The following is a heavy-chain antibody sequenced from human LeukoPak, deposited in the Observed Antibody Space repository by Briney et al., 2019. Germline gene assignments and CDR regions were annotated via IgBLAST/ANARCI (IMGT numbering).Heavy chain of an antibody. CDR1: GFTFSSYG. Sequence: GGSLRLSCAASGFTFSSYGMYWVRQAPGKGLEWVAFIRYDGRNKYYADFVKGRFTISSDNSKNTLYLQMNSLRAEDTAVYYCAKEGGDIVVVVAAGFDSWGQGTLVTVSS. D-gene: IGHD2-15*01. V-gene: IGHV3-30*02. CDR2: IRYDGRNK. CDR3: AKEGGDIVVVVAAGFDS. J-gene: IGHJ4*02.